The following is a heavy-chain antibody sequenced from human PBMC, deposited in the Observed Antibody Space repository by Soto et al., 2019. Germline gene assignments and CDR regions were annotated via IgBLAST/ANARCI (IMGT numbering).Heavy chain of an antibody. D-gene: IGHD3-10*01. CDR1: GGSISSYY. Sequence: PSETLSLTCTVSGGSISSYYWSWIRQPPGKGLEWIGYIYYSGSTNYNPSLKSRVTISVDTSKNQFSLKLSSVTAADTAVYYCARHGSGSYLGAPYYYYMDVWGKGTTVTVSS. CDR2: IYYSGST. CDR3: ARHGSGSYLGAPYYYYMDV. V-gene: IGHV4-59*01. J-gene: IGHJ6*03.